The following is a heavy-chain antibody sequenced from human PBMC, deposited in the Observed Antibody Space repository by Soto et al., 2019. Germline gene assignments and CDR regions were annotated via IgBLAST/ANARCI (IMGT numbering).Heavy chain of an antibody. D-gene: IGHD3-16*01. Sequence: SETLSLTCTVSGGSISSGGYYWSWIRQHPGKGLEWIGYIYHSGSTYYNPSLKSRVTISVDRSKNQFSLKLSSVTAADTAVYYCATTAGGNWFDPWGQGTLVTVSS. CDR3: ATTAGGNWFDP. V-gene: IGHV4-30-2*01. J-gene: IGHJ5*02. CDR1: GGSISSGGYY. CDR2: IYHSGST.